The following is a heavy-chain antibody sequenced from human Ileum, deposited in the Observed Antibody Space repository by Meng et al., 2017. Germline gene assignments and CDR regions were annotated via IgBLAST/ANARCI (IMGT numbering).Heavy chain of an antibody. V-gene: IGHV3-53*01. CDR1: GFIVSSNF. J-gene: IGHJ4*02. CDR3: ARGDFEY. CDR2: IFSDGRT. Sequence: GGSLRLSCAASGFIVSSNFMSWVRQAPGKGLEWVSIIFSDGRTYYADSVKGRFISSRDSSKNTLYLQMSGLSAEDTAVYYCARGDFEYWGQGTLVTVSS.